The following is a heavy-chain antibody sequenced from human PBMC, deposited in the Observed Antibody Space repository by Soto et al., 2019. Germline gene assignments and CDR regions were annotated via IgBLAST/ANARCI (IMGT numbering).Heavy chain of an antibody. CDR1: GFNFSTYG. D-gene: IGHD2-8*01. CDR2: ISYDGGEK. Sequence: QVQLVESGGGVVQPGRSLRLSCAASGFNFSTYGVHWVRQAPGKGLEWVGVISYDGGEKYYADSVKGRFTISRDNSKDTLYLQMNSLRPADTAVYYCANDVMGPPDYWSQGTLVTVSS. CDR3: ANDVMGPPDY. J-gene: IGHJ4*02. V-gene: IGHV3-30*18.